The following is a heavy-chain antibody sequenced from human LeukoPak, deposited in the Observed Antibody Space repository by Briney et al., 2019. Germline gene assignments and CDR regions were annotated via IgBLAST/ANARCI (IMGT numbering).Heavy chain of an antibody. CDR2: IYYSGST. J-gene: IGHJ4*02. CDR3: ARVAVAGTRYYFDY. CDR1: GGSISSGGYY. Sequence: SETLSLTCTVSGGSISSGGYYWSWIRQHPGKGLEWIGYIYYSGSTYYNPSLKSRVTISVDASKNQFSLKLSSVTAADTAVYYCARVAVAGTRYYFDYWGQGTLVTVSS. D-gene: IGHD6-19*01. V-gene: IGHV4-31*03.